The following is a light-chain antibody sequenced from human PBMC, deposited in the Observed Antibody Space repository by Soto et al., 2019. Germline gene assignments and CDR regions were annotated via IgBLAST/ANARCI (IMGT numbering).Light chain of an antibody. J-gene: IGKJ1*01. CDR1: QSISSG. V-gene: IGKV1-5*03. CDR2: KAS. Sequence: DIQMTQSPSTLSASVGDRVTITCRASQSISSGLAWYQQKPGKAPKLLIYKASSTESGVASRFSGGGSGTEFTLTISSQCPDDFANYYLQQYDRYVTFGQGTKVEIK. CDR3: QQYDRYVT.